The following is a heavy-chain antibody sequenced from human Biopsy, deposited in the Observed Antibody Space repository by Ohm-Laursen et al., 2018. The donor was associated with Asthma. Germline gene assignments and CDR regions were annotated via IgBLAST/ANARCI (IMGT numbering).Heavy chain of an antibody. D-gene: IGHD3-22*01. J-gene: IGHJ3*01. CDR1: RDIFSSYG. Sequence: ASVKVSCKVSRDIFSSYGLSWVRQAPGQGLEWMGGIIPISLTPSYARRFRGRVTISADEYTRTAYMELSSLRSEDTAVYYCARDPSYFDPSVEGWHLWGQGTMVTVSS. V-gene: IGHV1-69*13. CDR2: IIPISLTP. CDR3: ARDPSYFDPSVEGWHL.